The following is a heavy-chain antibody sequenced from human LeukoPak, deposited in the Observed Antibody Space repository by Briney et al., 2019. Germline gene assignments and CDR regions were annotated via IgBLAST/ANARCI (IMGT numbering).Heavy chain of an antibody. CDR1: GFMLSSYW. J-gene: IGHJ4*02. Sequence: PGGSLRLSCEASGFMLSSYWVNWVSQAPGKGLEWVANIKQGGSEKYYVDSVKGRFSISRDNAMSSLFLQMNSLRADDTAVYYCAMAGYTDGPFDFDYWGQGTLVTVSS. CDR3: AMAGYTDGPFDFDY. V-gene: IGHV3-7*01. D-gene: IGHD5-18*01. CDR2: IKQGGSEK.